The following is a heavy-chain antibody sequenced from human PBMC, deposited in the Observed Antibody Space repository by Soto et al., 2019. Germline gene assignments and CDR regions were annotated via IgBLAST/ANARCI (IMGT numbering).Heavy chain of an antibody. CDR2: ISAYNGNT. V-gene: IGHV1-18*01. Sequence: ASVKVSCKASGYTFTSYGISWVRQAPGQGLEWTGWISAYNGNTNYAQKLQGRVTITTDTSTSTAYMELRSLRSDDTAVYYCASPYAFGHDAFDIWGQGTMVTVSS. CDR3: ASPYAFGHDAFDI. D-gene: IGHD3-10*01. CDR1: GYTFTSYG. J-gene: IGHJ3*02.